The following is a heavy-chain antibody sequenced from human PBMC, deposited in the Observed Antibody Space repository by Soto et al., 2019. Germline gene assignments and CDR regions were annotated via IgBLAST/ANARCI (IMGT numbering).Heavy chain of an antibody. CDR1: GYTFTSYG. J-gene: IGHJ3*02. Sequence: ASVTVSCKASGYTFTSYGISWVRQAPGQGLEWMGWISAYNGNTNYAQKLQGRVTMTTDTSTSTAYMELRSLRSDDTAVYYCARVVIGYCSGGSCYSGAFDIWGQGTMVTVSS. D-gene: IGHD2-15*01. CDR2: ISAYNGNT. V-gene: IGHV1-18*01. CDR3: ARVVIGYCSGGSCYSGAFDI.